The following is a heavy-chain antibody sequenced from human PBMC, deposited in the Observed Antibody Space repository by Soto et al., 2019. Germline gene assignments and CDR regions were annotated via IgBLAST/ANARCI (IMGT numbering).Heavy chain of an antibody. J-gene: IGHJ4*02. V-gene: IGHV1-2*06. Sequence: QVQLVQSRAEVKKPGASVKVSCKSSGYTFIGYYIHWVRHAPGQGLEWMGRINPNSGAVTYGETFQGRVTMTSDTSHNTAYLEFSRLRSDDTAVYYCSRYPSPLWYFDYWGQGTLVTVSS. CDR3: SRYPSPLWYFDY. CDR1: GYTFIGYY. CDR2: INPNSGAV. D-gene: IGHD3-10*01.